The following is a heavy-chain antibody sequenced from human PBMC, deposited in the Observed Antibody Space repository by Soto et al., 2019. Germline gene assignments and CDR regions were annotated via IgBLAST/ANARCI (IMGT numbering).Heavy chain of an antibody. V-gene: IGHV3-23*01. CDR1: GFDFSSYD. CDR2: ISGGGGST. CDR3: AKDPTSYDSSAQFDS. D-gene: IGHD3-22*01. J-gene: IGHJ4*02. Sequence: GGSLRLSCAASGFDFSSYDMSWVRQAPGKGLEWVSGISGGGGSTYHADSVKGRFTISRDNSKNTLYLQMNSLRAEDTAVYYCAKDPTSYDSSAQFDSWGQGTLVTVSS.